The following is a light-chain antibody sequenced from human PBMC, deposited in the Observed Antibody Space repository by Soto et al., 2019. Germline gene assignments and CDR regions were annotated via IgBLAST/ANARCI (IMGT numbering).Light chain of an antibody. CDR2: TAS. J-gene: IGKJ4*01. Sequence: ETVMTQSPASLSASPGDEATLSCRASQSVGRNVAWYRQKVGQAPRLLIYTASTRATGIPVRFSGSGSGTEFTLTISCLQSDDFATYYCLQNNEWPLTFGGGTKVEIK. V-gene: IGKV3D-15*01. CDR3: LQNNEWPLT. CDR1: QSVGRN.